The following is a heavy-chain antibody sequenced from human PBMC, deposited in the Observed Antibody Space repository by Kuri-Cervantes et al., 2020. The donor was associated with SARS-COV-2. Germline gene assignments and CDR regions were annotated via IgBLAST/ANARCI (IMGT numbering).Heavy chain of an antibody. V-gene: IGHV3-48*01. J-gene: IGHJ6*02. CDR3: ARDSRGYYGSGGSHYYGMDV. D-gene: IGHD3-10*01. CDR1: GFTFSSYS. Sequence: GGSLRLSCAASGFTFSSYSMNWVRQAPGKGLEWVSYISSSSSTIYYADSVKGRFTISRDNAKNSLYLQMNSLRAEDTAVYYCARDSRGYYGSGGSHYYGMDVRGQGTTVTVSS. CDR2: ISSSSSTI.